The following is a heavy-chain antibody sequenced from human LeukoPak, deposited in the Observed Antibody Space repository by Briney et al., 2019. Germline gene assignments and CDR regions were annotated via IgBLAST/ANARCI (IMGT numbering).Heavy chain of an antibody. Sequence: GGSLRLSCAASGFIFSSYSMNWVRQAPGKGLEWVSSISSSSSYIYDADSVKGRFTISRDNAKNSLYLQMNSLRAEDTAVYSCARALRGGYSGYDESYYYYYYMDVWGKGTTVTISS. CDR3: ARALRGGYSGYDESYYYYYYMDV. J-gene: IGHJ6*03. CDR1: GFIFSSYS. CDR2: ISSSSSYI. D-gene: IGHD5-12*01. V-gene: IGHV3-21*01.